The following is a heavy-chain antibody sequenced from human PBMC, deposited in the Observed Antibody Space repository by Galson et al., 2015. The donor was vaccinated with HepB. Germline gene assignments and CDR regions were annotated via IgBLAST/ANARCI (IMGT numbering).Heavy chain of an antibody. CDR2: ISKDGSSK. Sequence: GFTFSSYGMHWVRQAPDKGLAWVAGISKDGSSKYYADSVKGRFTVSRDSSRNTLYLQMNSLRAEDTAVYYCARDGHGRPFPYHFDYWGQGTLATVSS. J-gene: IGHJ4*02. D-gene: IGHD2-2*02. V-gene: IGHV3-30-3*01. CDR1: GFTFSSYG. CDR3: ARDGHGRPFPYHFDY.